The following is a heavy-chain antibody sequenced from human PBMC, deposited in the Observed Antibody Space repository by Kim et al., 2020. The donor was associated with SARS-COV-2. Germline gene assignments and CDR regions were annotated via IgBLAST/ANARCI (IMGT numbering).Heavy chain of an antibody. J-gene: IGHJ6*03. CDR3: ARGRYGEITIFGVVPGHYYMDV. CDR1: GGSFSGYY. CDR2: INHSGST. D-gene: IGHD3-3*01. Sequence: SETLSLTCAVYGGSFSGYYWSWNRQPPGKGLEWIGEINHSGSTNYNPSLKSRVTISVDTSKNQFSLKLSSVTAADTAVYYCARGRYGEITIFGVVPGHYYMDVWGKGTTVTVSS. V-gene: IGHV4-34*01.